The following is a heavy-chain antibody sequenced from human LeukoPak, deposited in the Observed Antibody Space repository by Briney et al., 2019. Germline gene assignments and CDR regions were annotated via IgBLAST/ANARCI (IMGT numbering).Heavy chain of an antibody. V-gene: IGHV3-48*03. CDR3: ARSSYTGY. J-gene: IGHJ4*02. CDR1: GFTFSSYE. Sequence: GGSLRLSCAASGFTFSSYEMNWVRQAPGKGLEWVSYISSSGSTIYHADSVKGRFTISRDNANNSLYLQVNSLRAEDTAVYYCARSSYTGYWGQGTLVTVSS. D-gene: IGHD2-2*02. CDR2: ISSSGSTI.